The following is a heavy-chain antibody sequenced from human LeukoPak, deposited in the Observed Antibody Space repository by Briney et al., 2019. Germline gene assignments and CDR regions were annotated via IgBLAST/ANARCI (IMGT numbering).Heavy chain of an antibody. D-gene: IGHD3-22*01. V-gene: IGHV3-49*04. CDR2: IRSKAYGGTT. CDR3: TRDGRRLRAFDI. J-gene: IGHJ3*02. Sequence: GRSLRLSCTASGFTFGDYAMSWVRQAPGKGLHWVGFIRSKAYGGTTEYAASVKGRFTISRDDSKSIAYLQMNSLKTEDTAVYYCTRDGRRLRAFDIWGQGTMVTVSS. CDR1: GFTFGDYA.